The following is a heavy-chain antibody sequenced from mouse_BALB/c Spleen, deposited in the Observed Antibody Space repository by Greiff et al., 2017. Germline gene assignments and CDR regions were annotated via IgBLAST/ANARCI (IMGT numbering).Heavy chain of an antibody. V-gene: IGHV1-4*02. Sequence: QVQLKESAAELARPGASVKMSCKASGYTFTSYTMHWVKQRPGQGLEWIGYINPSSGYTEYNQKFKDKTTLTADKSSSTAYMQLSSLTSEDSAVYYCARWDGNYFAWFAYWGQGTLVTVSA. CDR2: INPSSGYT. D-gene: IGHD2-1*01. CDR3: ARWDGNYFAWFAY. CDR1: GYTFTSYT. J-gene: IGHJ3*01.